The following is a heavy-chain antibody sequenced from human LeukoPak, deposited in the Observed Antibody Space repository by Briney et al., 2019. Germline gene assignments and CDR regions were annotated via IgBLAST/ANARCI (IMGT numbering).Heavy chain of an antibody. CDR2: INPNSGGT. D-gene: IGHD2-2*01. CDR3: ARDLNRPKGYCSSTSCYLGAFDI. CDR1: GYTFTGYY. Sequence: ASVKVSCKASGYTFTGYYMHWVRQAPGQGLEWMGWINPNSGGTNYAQKFQGRVTMTRDTSISTAYMELSRLRSDDTAVYYCARDLNRPKGYCSSTSCYLGAFDIWGQGTMVTVSS. V-gene: IGHV1-2*02. J-gene: IGHJ3*02.